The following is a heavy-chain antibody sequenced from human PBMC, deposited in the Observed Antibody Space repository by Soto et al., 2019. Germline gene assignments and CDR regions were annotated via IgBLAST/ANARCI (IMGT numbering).Heavy chain of an antibody. J-gene: IGHJ5*02. CDR2: INWNGGST. CDR1: GFTFDDYG. CDR3: AREYRITMVREKAWFDP. V-gene: IGHV3-20*04. D-gene: IGHD3-10*01. Sequence: EVQLVESGGGVVRPGGSLRLSCAASGFTFDDYGMSWVRQAPGKGLEWVSGINWNGGSTGYADSVKGRCTISRDNAKNSLYMQMNSLRAEDTALYYCAREYRITMVREKAWFDPWGQGTLVTVSS.